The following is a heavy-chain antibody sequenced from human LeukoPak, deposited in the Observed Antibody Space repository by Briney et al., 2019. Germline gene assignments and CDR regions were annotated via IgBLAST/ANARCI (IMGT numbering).Heavy chain of an antibody. J-gene: IGHJ6*03. CDR3: ARSSEGRYYYDSSGYSYYYYYMDV. CDR1: GGSITSYY. V-gene: IGHV4-59*01. Sequence: SGTLSLTCTVSGGSITSYYWSWIRQPPGKGLEWIGYIYYSGSTYYNPSLRSRVTISVDTSKNQFSLKLSSVTAADTAVYYCARSSEGRYYYDSSGYSYYYYYMDVWGKGTTVTISS. D-gene: IGHD3-22*01. CDR2: IYYSGST.